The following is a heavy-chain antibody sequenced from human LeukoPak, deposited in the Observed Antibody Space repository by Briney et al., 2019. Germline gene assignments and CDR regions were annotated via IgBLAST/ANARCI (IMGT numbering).Heavy chain of an antibody. D-gene: IGHD2-2*01. Sequence: GGSLRLSCAASGFTFSSYAMHWVRQAPGKGLEYVSAISSNGGSTYYANSVKGRFTISRDNSKNTLYLQMGSLRAEDMAVYYCARGVRLGPTSCSPCYYYYGMDVWGQGTTVTVSS. CDR1: GFTFSSYA. J-gene: IGHJ6*02. CDR2: ISSNGGST. CDR3: ARGVRLGPTSCSPCYYYYGMDV. V-gene: IGHV3-64*01.